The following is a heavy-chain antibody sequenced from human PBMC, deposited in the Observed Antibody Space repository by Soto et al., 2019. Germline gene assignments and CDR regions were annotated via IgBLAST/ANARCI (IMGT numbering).Heavy chain of an antibody. V-gene: IGHV3-7*01. J-gene: IGHJ6*02. Sequence: GGSLRLSCAASGFTFSTYWMIWVGLTPGKGLEWVANIKQDGTEKYYVDSVRGRLTVSRDNAKSSLYLQMNSLRVEDTAVYYCTTSPHRDSERVFVWGQGTTVTVSS. D-gene: IGHD1-26*01. CDR1: GFTFSTYW. CDR2: IKQDGTEK. CDR3: TTSPHRDSERVFV.